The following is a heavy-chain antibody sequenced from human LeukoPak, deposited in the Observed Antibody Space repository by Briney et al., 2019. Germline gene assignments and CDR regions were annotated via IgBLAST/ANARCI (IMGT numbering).Heavy chain of an antibody. CDR2: ISAYNGNT. D-gene: IGHD3-3*01. CDR1: GGTFSSYA. V-gene: IGHV1-18*01. CDR3: ARKQSVSWFDP. Sequence: ASVKVSCKASGGTFSSYAINWVRQAPGQGLEWMGWISAYNGNTNYAQKLQGRATMTTDTSTSTAYMELRSLRSDDTAVYYCARKQSVSWFDPWGQGTLVTVSS. J-gene: IGHJ5*02.